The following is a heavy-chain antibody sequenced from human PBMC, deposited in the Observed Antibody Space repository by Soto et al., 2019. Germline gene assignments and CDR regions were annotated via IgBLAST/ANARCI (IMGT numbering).Heavy chain of an antibody. CDR3: ARSVAGNDY. Sequence: QVQLQQWGAGLLKPSETLSLTCAVYGGSFSGYYWSWIRQPPGKGLEWIGEINQSGSTNYNPSLKSRVTISVDTSKTQFSLKLSSVTAADTAVYYCARSVAGNDYWGQGTLVTVSS. CDR1: GGSFSGYY. J-gene: IGHJ4*02. D-gene: IGHD6-19*01. V-gene: IGHV4-34*01. CDR2: INQSGST.